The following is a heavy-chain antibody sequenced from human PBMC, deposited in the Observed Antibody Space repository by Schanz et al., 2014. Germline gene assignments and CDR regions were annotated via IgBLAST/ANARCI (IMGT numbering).Heavy chain of an antibody. J-gene: IGHJ4*02. CDR1: GFTFSSHW. CDR2: LSEGGGGT. V-gene: IGHV3-74*02. Sequence: EVQLVESGGDLVQPGGSLRLSCAASGFTFSSHWMHWVRQDPGKGLEWVSALSEGGGGTHYADSVKGRFTISRDNAKNSLYLEMNSLRVEDTAVYYCAASSGWHPSTDYWGQGTLVTVSS. D-gene: IGHD6-19*01. CDR3: AASSGWHPSTDY.